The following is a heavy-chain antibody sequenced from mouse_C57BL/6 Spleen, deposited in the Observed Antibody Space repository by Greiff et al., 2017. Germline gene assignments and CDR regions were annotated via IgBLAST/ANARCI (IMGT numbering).Heavy chain of an antibody. Sequence: EVTLVESGGDLVKPGGSLKLSCAASGFTFSSYGMSWVRQTPDKRLEWVATISSGASYTYYPDSVKGRFTISRDNAENTLYLQVSSLKSEDTAMYDGARFPGSASYGYMDYWGQGTTVTVSS. J-gene: IGHJ2*01. CDR3: ARFPGSASYGYMDY. CDR1: GFTFSSYG. CDR2: ISSGASYT. D-gene: IGHD3-2*02. V-gene: IGHV5-6*01.